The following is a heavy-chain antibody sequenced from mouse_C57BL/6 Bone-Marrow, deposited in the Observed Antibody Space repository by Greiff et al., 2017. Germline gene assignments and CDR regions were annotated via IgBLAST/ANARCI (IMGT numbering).Heavy chain of an antibody. CDR2: IDPSDSYT. CDR3: ARGVLGGAY. J-gene: IGHJ3*01. V-gene: IGHV1-69*01. CDR1: GYTFTSYW. D-gene: IGHD1-1*01. Sequence: VQLQQPGAELVMPGASVKLSCKASGYTFTSYWMHWVKQRPGQGLEWIGEIDPSDSYTNYNQKFKGKSTLTVDKSSSTAYMQLSSLTSEDSAVYYCARGVLGGAYWGQGTLVTVSA.